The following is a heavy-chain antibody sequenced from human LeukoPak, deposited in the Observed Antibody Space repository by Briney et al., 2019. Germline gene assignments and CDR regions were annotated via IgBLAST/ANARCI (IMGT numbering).Heavy chain of an antibody. Sequence: KPSETLSLTCTVSGGSISSYYWSWIRQPPGKGLEWIGYIYYSGSTNYNPSLKSRVTISVDTSKNQFSLKLSSVTAADTAVYYCAKAPPKEWGPDWYFDLWGRGTLVTVSS. V-gene: IGHV4-59*01. J-gene: IGHJ2*01. D-gene: IGHD3-16*01. CDR3: AKAPPKEWGPDWYFDL. CDR2: IYYSGST. CDR1: GGSISSYY.